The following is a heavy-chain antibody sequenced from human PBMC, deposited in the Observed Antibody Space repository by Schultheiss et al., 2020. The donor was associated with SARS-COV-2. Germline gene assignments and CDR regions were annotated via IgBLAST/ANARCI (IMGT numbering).Heavy chain of an antibody. D-gene: IGHD4-17*01. CDR1: GGSISSGGYY. V-gene: IGHV4-30-4*01. Sequence: SETLSLTCTVSGGSISSGGYYWSWIRQPPGKGLEWIGYIYYSGSTNYNPSLKSRVIISVDTSKNQFSLKLSSVTAADTAVYYCASQDDYGDPVPHYWGQGTLVTVSS. CDR2: IYYSGST. CDR3: ASQDDYGDPVPHY. J-gene: IGHJ4*02.